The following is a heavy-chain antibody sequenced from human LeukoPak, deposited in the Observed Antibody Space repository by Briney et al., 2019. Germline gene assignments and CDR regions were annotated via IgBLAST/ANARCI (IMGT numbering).Heavy chain of an antibody. CDR1: GYSFTSYW. V-gene: IGHV5-51*01. CDR2: IYPGDSDT. J-gene: IGHJ3*02. D-gene: IGHD5-18*01. Sequence: GESLKISCKGSGYSFTSYWIGWVRQMPGKGLEWMGIIYPGDSDTRYSPSFQGQVSISADKSISTAYLQWSSLKASDTAMYYCARRRVDTAMGDAFDIWGQGTMVTVSS. CDR3: ARRRVDTAMGDAFDI.